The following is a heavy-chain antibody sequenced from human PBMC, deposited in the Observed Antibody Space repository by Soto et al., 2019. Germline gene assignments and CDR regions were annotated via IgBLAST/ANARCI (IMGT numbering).Heavy chain of an antibody. V-gene: IGHV1-18*01. CDR3: ARDPRTLRDSGSYRREFDY. J-gene: IGHJ4*02. D-gene: IGHD1-26*01. CDR1: GYTFTSYG. Sequence: QVQLVQYGAEVKKPGASVKVSCKASGYTFTSYGISWVRQAPGQGLEWMGWISAYNGNTNYAQKLQGRVTMTTDTSTSTAYMELRSLRSDDTAVYYCARDPRTLRDSGSYRREFDYWGQGTLVTVSS. CDR2: ISAYNGNT.